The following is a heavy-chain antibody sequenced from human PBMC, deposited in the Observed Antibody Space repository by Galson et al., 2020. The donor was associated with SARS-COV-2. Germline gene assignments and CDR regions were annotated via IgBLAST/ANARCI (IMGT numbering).Heavy chain of an antibody. CDR1: GGSVSGGAFS. J-gene: IGHJ4*02. CDR2: IYDSANT. V-gene: IGHV4-30-2*01. D-gene: IGHD1-26*01. Sequence: SQTLSLTCAVSGGSVSGGAFSWSWFRQPPGKGLEWIGYIYDSANTYYNPSLKSRVSISVDRSENQFSLNLSSVTAADTAVYYCARGQQTELLTPFDFWGQGTLVTVSS. CDR3: ARGQQTELLTPFDF.